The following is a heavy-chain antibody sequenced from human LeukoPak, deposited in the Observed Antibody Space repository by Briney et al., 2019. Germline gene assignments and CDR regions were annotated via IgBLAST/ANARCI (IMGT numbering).Heavy chain of an antibody. J-gene: IGHJ4*02. D-gene: IGHD3-22*01. CDR1: GFTVSSKY. CDR2: IYSGGST. CDR3: ATANYYDSSGYALYFDS. Sequence: GGSLRLSCAASGFTVSSKYMSWVRQAPGKGLEWVSVIYSGGSTYYADSVKGRFTISRDNSKNTLYLQMNSLRAEDTAVYYCATANYYDSSGYALYFDSWGQGTLVTVSS. V-gene: IGHV3-53*01.